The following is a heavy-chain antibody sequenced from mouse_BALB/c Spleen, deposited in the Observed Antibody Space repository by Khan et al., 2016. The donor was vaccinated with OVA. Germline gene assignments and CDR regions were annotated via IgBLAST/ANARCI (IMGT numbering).Heavy chain of an antibody. J-gene: IGHJ4*01. CDR2: IPNSGST. CDR1: GYSITRDYA. CDR3: ASELGRYYAMDY. D-gene: IGHD4-1*01. V-gene: IGHV3-2*02. Sequence: EVQRQESGPGLVKPSQSLSLTCTVTGYSITRDYAWNWIRQFPGNKLEWMGYIPNSGSTNYNPSLKSRISITRDTSKNQLFLQLNSVTTEDTATYYCASELGRYYAMDYGGQGTSVTVSS.